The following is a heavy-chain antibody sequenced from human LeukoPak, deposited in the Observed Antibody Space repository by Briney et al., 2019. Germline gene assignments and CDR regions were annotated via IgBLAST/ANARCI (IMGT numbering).Heavy chain of an antibody. Sequence: GASVKVSCKVSGYTLTELSMHWVRQAPGKGLEWMGGFDPEDGETIYAQKFQGRVTMTEDTSTDTAYMELSSLRSEDTAVYYCATDGGTHSSSWYDRRAFDIWGQGTMVTVSS. D-gene: IGHD6-13*01. CDR3: ATDGGTHSSSWYDRRAFDI. CDR2: FDPEDGET. V-gene: IGHV1-24*01. J-gene: IGHJ3*02. CDR1: GYTLTELS.